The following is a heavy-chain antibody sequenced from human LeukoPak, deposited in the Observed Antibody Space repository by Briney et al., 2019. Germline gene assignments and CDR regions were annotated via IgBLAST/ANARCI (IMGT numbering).Heavy chain of an antibody. J-gene: IGHJ3*01. CDR3: AREREDFYDSSGFGAPSFDV. Sequence: SETLSLTCTVSGSSISSHYWTWIRQPPGKGLEWIGFVYHSGSTSYNPSLKSRVTMSIDTSKNDFSLKLSYLTPADTAVYYCAREREDFYDSSGFGAPSFDVWGQGTTVSVSS. V-gene: IGHV4-59*11. CDR1: GSSISSHY. CDR2: VYHSGST. D-gene: IGHD3-22*01.